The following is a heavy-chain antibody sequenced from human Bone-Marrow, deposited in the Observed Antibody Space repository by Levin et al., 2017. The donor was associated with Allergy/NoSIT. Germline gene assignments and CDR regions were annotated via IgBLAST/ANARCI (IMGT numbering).Heavy chain of an antibody. Sequence: HPGGSLRLSCAVSGFTFSTYWMHWVRQAPGKGLVWVSRINSGGSATDYADSVKGRFTISRDNARNTLYLQMNSLSAEDTAVYYCAKGGCSATSCLDYWGQGTLVTVSS. D-gene: IGHD2-2*01. J-gene: IGHJ4*02. CDR1: GFTFSTYW. CDR2: INSGGSAT. CDR3: AKGGCSATSCLDY. V-gene: IGHV3-74*01.